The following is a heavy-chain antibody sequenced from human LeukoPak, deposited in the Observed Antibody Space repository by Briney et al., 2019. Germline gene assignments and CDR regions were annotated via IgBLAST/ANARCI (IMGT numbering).Heavy chain of an antibody. V-gene: IGHV3-30*04. CDR1: GFTFSSYA. CDR3: ARGLEEQWLTTGY. D-gene: IGHD6-19*01. Sequence: GGSLRLSCAASGFTFSSYAMHWVRQAPGKGLEWVAVISYDGRNKYDADSVKGRFTISRDNSKNTLFLQMNSLRADDTAVYYCARGLEEQWLTTGYWGQGTLVTVSS. J-gene: IGHJ4*02. CDR2: ISYDGRNK.